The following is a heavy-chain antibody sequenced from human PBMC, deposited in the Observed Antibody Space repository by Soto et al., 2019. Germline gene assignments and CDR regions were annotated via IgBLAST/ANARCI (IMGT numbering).Heavy chain of an antibody. V-gene: IGHV4-59*08. D-gene: IGHD3-10*01. CDR1: GGSISSSY. CDR3: ATLWFGELLGY. CDR2: IHYSGST. Sequence: SETLSLTCTVSGGSISSSYWSWIRQPPGKGLEWIAYIHYSGSTEHNPSLKSRVTISVDTSKNQFSLKLSSVTAADTAVYYCATLWFGELLGYWGQGTLVTVSS. J-gene: IGHJ4*02.